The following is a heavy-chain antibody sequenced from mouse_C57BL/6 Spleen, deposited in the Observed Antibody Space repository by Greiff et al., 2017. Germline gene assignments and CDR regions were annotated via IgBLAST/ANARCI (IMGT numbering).Heavy chain of an antibody. CDR1: GYAFSSSW. CDR2: IYPGDGDT. CDR3: ARDYDPRYFDV. D-gene: IGHD2-4*01. J-gene: IGHJ1*03. Sequence: VKLMESGPELVKPGASVKISCKASGYAFSSSWMNWVKQRPGKGLEWIGRIYPGDGDTNYNGKFKGKATLTADKSSSTAYMQLSSLTSEDSAVYCCARDYDPRYFDVWGTGTTVTVSS. V-gene: IGHV1-82*01.